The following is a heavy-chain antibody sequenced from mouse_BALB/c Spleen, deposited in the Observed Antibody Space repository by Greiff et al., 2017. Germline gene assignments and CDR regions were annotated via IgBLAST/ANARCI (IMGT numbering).Heavy chain of an antibody. D-gene: IGHD1-1*01. CDR1: GYSITSDYA. CDR2: ISYSGST. J-gene: IGHJ3*01. Sequence: EVKLVESGPGLVKPSQSLSLTCTVTGYSITSDYAWYWILQFPGNKLEWMGYISYSGSTSYNPSLKSRISITRDTSKNQFFLQLNSVTTEDTATYYCARESSYYYGSSYWFAYWGQGTLVTVSA. V-gene: IGHV3-2*02. CDR3: ARESSYYYGSSYWFAY.